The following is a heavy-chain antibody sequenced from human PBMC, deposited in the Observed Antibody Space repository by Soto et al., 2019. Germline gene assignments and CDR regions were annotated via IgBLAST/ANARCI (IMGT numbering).Heavy chain of an antibody. CDR1: CGYISGGYYS. CDR3: ATYRKFFQI. Sequence: SETLSLTCAVSCGYISGGYYSWGWIRQPPGKGLEWIGFIYNSGSTYYNSSLKSRVTISVDRSKNHFFLNLTSVTAADTAVYYCATYRKFFQIWGQGTKVTVSS. J-gene: IGHJ3*02. CDR2: IYNSGST. V-gene: IGHV4-30-2*01.